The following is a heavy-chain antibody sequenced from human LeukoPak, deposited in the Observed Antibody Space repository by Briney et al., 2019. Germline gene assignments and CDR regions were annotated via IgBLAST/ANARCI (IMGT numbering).Heavy chain of an antibody. V-gene: IGHV4-34*01. CDR2: INHSGST. CDR1: GGSFSGYY. Sequence: SETLSLTCAVYGGSFSGYYWSWIRQPPGKGLEWIGEINHSGSTNYNPSLKSRVTISVDTSKNQFSLKLSSVTAADTAVYYCARESPSQGYGMDVWGQGTTVTDSS. CDR3: ARESPSQGYGMDV. J-gene: IGHJ6*02.